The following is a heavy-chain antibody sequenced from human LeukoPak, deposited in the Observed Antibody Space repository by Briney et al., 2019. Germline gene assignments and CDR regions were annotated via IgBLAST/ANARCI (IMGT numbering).Heavy chain of an antibody. CDR2: ISGSGGSA. D-gene: IGHD3-16*02. V-gene: IGHV3-23*01. CDR1: GFTFSSYA. J-gene: IGHJ4*02. Sequence: GGSLRLSCAASGFTFSSYAMSWVRQAPGKGLEWVSAISGSGGSAYYADSVKGRFTISRDNSKNTLYLQMNSLRAEDTAVYYCAKALTNYDYVWGSYRYIDYWGQGTLVTVSS. CDR3: AKALTNYDYVWGSYRYIDY.